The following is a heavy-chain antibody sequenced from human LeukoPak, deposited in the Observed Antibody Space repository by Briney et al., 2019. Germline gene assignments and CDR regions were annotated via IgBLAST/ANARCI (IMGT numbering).Heavy chain of an antibody. D-gene: IGHD2-2*01. V-gene: IGHV3-15*01. CDR1: GFIFSSAW. Sequence: PGGSLRLSCEASGFIFSSAWMTWVRQAPGKGLVWVGHIKNKTNGGTTDYAAPVKGRFIISRDDSKKTLYLQMNRLRTEDTAVYYCARGLCTSTSCYQGPFDFWGQGMLVTVSS. CDR3: ARGLCTSTSCYQGPFDF. CDR2: IKNKTNGGTT. J-gene: IGHJ4*02.